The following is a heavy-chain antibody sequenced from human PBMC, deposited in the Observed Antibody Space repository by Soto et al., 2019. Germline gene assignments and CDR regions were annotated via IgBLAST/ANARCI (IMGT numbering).Heavy chain of an antibody. CDR2: IYYSGST. D-gene: IGHD3-16*02. V-gene: IGHV4-39*01. Sequence: KPSETLSLTCTVSGGSISSSSYYWGWIRQPPGKGLEWIGSIYYSGSTYYNPSLKSRVTISVDTSKNQFSLKLSSVTAADTAVYYCARHTDSFWGSYRWFDYWGQGTLVTVSS. J-gene: IGHJ4*02. CDR1: GGSISSSSYY. CDR3: ARHTDSFWGSYRWFDY.